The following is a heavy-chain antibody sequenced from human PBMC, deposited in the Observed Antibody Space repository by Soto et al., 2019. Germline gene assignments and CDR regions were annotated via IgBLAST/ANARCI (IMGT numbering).Heavy chain of an antibody. V-gene: IGHV3-48*02. CDR3: ARSVEGHFDY. D-gene: IGHD6-19*01. CDR2: ITSDTKTI. Sequence: EVPLVESGGDLVQRGGSLRLSCVASGFTFSVYSMNCVRQAPGKGLEWFSYITSDTKTIKYADSVKGRFTISRDNAKNSVYLQMNSLRDEDTAVYYCARSVEGHFDYWGQGTVVTVSS. CDR1: GFTFSVYS. J-gene: IGHJ4*02.